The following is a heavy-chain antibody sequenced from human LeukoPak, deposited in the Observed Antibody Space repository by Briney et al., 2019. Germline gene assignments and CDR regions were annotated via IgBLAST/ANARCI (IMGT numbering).Heavy chain of an antibody. CDR2: IKSKTDGGTT. CDR3: TTDQWLSSWVHHFDY. Sequence: PGGSLRLSCAASGFTFSNAWMSWVRQAPGKGLEWVGRIKSKTDGGTTDYAAPVKGRFTISRDDSKNTLYLQMNSLKTEDTAVYYCTTDQWLSSWVHHFDYWGQGTLVTVSS. V-gene: IGHV3-15*01. CDR1: GFTFSNAW. D-gene: IGHD2-15*01. J-gene: IGHJ4*02.